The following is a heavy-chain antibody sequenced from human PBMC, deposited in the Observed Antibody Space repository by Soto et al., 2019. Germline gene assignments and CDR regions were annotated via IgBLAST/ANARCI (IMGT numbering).Heavy chain of an antibody. CDR3: ARGSFGAGSFRAYMDV. CDR2: IGTAGEP. V-gene: IGHV3-13*05. D-gene: IGHD3-10*01. Sequence: EVQLVESGGDLVQPGGSLRLSCAASGFTFSSYDMHWVRQAAGKGLEWVSAIGTAGEPYYTDSAKGRFTISRENAQNSLFLQMNSLRAGDTAVYYCARGSFGAGSFRAYMDVWGRGTTVTVSS. CDR1: GFTFSSYD. J-gene: IGHJ6*03.